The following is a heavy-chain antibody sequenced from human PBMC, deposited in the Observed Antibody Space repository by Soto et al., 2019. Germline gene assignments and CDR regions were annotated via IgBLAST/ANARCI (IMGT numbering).Heavy chain of an antibody. V-gene: IGHV3-30*18. CDR1: GFTFSTYG. Sequence: GGSLRLSCAASGFTFSTYGMHWVRRAPGKGLEWVAVISYDGSDEYYADSVRGRFTLSRDNSKNTLFLQMNSLRVEDTAVYYCAKDTARKFFYFLDGWGTGTTVTVSS. J-gene: IGHJ6*03. CDR2: ISYDGSDE. D-gene: IGHD2-21*02. CDR3: AKDTARKFFYFLDG.